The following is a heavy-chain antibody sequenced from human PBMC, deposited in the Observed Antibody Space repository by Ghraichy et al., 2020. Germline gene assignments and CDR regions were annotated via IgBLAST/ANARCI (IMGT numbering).Heavy chain of an antibody. J-gene: IGHJ4*02. V-gene: IGHV3-66*01. CDR2: IYSGYST. CDR3: ARGIATTGTFFDY. D-gene: IGHD6-13*01. CDR1: GFTVSSSY. Sequence: GGSLRLSCAASGFTVSSSYMSWVRQAPGKGLELVSVIYSGYSTYYADSVKGRFTISRDNSKNTVYLQMNSLRAEDTAVYYCARGIATTGTFFDYWGQGTLVTVSS.